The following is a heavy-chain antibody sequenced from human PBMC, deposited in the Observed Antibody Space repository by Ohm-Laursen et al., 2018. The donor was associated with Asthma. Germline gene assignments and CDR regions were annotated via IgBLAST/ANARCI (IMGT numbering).Heavy chain of an antibody. CDR1: GFTFSSYG. V-gene: IGHV3-30*03. CDR2: ISYDGSNK. J-gene: IGHJ6*02. CDR3: ARERHYYDSSGYADYYYGMDV. D-gene: IGHD3-22*01. Sequence: SLRLSCSASGFTFSSYGMHWVRQAPGKGLEWVAVISYDGSNKYYADSVKGRFTISRDNSKNTLYLQMNSLRAEDTAVYYCARERHYYDSSGYADYYYGMDVWGQGTTVTVSS.